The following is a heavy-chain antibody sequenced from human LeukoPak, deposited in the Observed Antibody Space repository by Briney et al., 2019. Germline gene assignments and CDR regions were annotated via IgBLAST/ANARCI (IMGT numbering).Heavy chain of an antibody. CDR3: AKGFSYSSSWYSVPYYYGMDV. CDR1: GFTFSLYS. D-gene: IGHD6-13*01. Sequence: PGGSLRLSCAASGFTFSLYSMNWVRQAPGKGLEWVSYISSNGHMIHNADSVKGRLTVSRDNAKNSLYLQMNSLRDEDTAVYYCAKGFSYSSSWYSVPYYYGMDVWGQGTTVTVSS. V-gene: IGHV3-48*02. CDR2: ISSNGHMI. J-gene: IGHJ6*02.